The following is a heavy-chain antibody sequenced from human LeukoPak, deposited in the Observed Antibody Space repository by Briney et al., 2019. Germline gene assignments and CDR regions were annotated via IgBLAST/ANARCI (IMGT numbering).Heavy chain of an antibody. CDR1: GYSFTSYW. CDR3: TRCGSSGYGSDY. J-gene: IGHJ4*02. V-gene: IGHV5-51*01. D-gene: IGHD5-12*01. CDR2: IYPGGSDT. Sequence: GESLKISFKGSGYSFTSYWIGLGRQVPGEGLEWRGIIYPGGSDTRYSPSFQGQVTISADKSISTPYLQSVSLKASDAAMYFRTRCGSSGYGSDYWGQGTLVTVSS.